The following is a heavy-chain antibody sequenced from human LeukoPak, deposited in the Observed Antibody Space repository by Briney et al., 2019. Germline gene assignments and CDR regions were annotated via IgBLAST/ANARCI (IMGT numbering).Heavy chain of an antibody. CDR2: INPSGGTT. D-gene: IGHD4-17*01. CDR3: ASGDYGVPFDY. V-gene: IGHV1-46*01. Sequence: ASVKVSCKASGYTFINYYMHWVRQAPGQGLEWMGVINPSGGTTTYAQKFQGRVTMTRDMSTSTVFLELNSLRSEDTAVYYCASGDYGVPFDYWGQGTLVTVSS. J-gene: IGHJ4*02. CDR1: GYTFINYY.